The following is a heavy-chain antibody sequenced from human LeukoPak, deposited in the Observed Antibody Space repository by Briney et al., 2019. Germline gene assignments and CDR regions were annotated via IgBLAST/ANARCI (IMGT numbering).Heavy chain of an antibody. CDR1: GFTFSSYA. J-gene: IGHJ4*02. CDR3: ASHKERFYDSSGNF. CDR2: ISGAGDKT. D-gene: IGHD3-22*01. Sequence: GGSLRLSCAASGFTFSSYAMSWVRQAPGKGLELVSSISGAGDKTYYADSVKGRLTISRDNSKNTLYLQMNSLRAEDTAIYFCASHKERFYDSSGNFWGQGTLVTVSS. V-gene: IGHV3-23*01.